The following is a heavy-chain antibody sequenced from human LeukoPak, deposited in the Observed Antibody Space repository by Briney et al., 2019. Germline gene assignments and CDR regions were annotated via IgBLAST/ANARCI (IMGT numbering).Heavy chain of an antibody. CDR1: GGSISSHY. D-gene: IGHD7-27*01. CDR3: ASFWGSRFDY. J-gene: IGHJ4*02. CDR2: IYYSGST. V-gene: IGHV4-59*11. Sequence: PSETLSLTCTVSGGSISSHYLSWIRQPPGKGLEWIGYIYYSGSTKYNPSLKSRVTISVDTSKNQFSLKLSSVTAADTGVYYCASFWGSRFDYWGQGTLVTVSS.